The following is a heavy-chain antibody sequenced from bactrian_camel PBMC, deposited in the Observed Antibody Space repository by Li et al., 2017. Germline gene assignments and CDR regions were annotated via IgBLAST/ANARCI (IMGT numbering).Heavy chain of an antibody. CDR2: INSDSGST. J-gene: IGHJ4*01. D-gene: IGHD3*01. Sequence: QVQLVESGGGSVQAGGPLRLSCARSGFVYTTYCISWFRQHPGKEREGVSVINSDSGSTSYVDSVKGRFTISRDNARNMVYLQMNSLKSEDTALYYCATHDEYTWQYGQDSDWGQGTQVTVS. CDR3: ATHDEYTWQYGQDSD. CDR1: GFVYTTYC. V-gene: IGHV3S1*01.